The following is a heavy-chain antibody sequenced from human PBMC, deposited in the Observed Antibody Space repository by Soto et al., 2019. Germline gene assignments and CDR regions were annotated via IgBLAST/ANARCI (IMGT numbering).Heavy chain of an antibody. D-gene: IGHD6-13*01. J-gene: IGHJ5*02. CDR2: ISSNSAYI. V-gene: IGHV3-21*01. Sequence: PGGSLRLSCAASGFTFRGFTMNWVRQAPGKGLEWVSTISSNSAYIYYTDALRGRSTISRDNAKNSLHLQMNSLRAEDTAVYYCTRDASRDSSARGWFDPWGPGTLVTVSS. CDR3: TRDASRDSSARGWFDP. CDR1: GFTFRGFT.